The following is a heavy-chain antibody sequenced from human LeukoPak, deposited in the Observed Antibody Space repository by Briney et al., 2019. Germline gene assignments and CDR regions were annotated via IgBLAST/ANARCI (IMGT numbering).Heavy chain of an antibody. Sequence: GGSLRLSCAASGFTFRSYAMHWVRQAPGKGLEWVANIKQDGSEKYYVDSVKGRFTISRDNAKNSLYLQMNSLRAEDTAVYYCARDPKAGFDYWGQGTLVTVSS. CDR3: ARDPKAGFDY. J-gene: IGHJ4*02. CDR2: IKQDGSEK. D-gene: IGHD6-25*01. V-gene: IGHV3-7*03. CDR1: GFTFRSYA.